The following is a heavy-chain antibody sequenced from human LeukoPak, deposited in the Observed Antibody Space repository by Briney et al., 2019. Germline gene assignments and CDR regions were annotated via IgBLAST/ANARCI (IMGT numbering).Heavy chain of an antibody. CDR3: ARGPYGMDV. V-gene: IGHV4-34*01. J-gene: IGHJ6*02. Sequence: PSETLSLTCAVYGGSFSGYYWNWIRQAAGKGLEWIGEINHSGSTNYNPSLESRVTISIDTSQNRFSLKLRSVTAADTAVYYCARGPYGMDVWGQGTTVTVSS. CDR2: INHSGST. CDR1: GGSFSGYY.